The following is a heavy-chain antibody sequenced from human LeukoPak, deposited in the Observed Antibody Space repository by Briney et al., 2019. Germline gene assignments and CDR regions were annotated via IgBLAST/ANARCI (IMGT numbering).Heavy chain of an antibody. D-gene: IGHD5-12*01. CDR1: GDTFSSYV. V-gene: IGHV1-69*13. CDR2: IIPTFDIE. CDR3: ARVGPGGGYDRRPARRSGNYFYYGMDV. Sequence: ASVKVSCKASGDTFSSYVISWVRQAPGQGLEWMGGIIPTFDIENYAQKFQGRVTITAGESTSTAYMELTSLRSEDTAVYYCARVGPGGGYDRRPARRSGNYFYYGMDVWGQGTTVTVSS. J-gene: IGHJ6*02.